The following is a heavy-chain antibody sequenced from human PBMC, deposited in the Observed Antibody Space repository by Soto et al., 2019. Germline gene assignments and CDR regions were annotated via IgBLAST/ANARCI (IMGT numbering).Heavy chain of an antibody. CDR3: ARGRYSSSPDFDY. CDR1: GASVSSYY. V-gene: IGHV4-59*02. CDR2: IYYNGDT. Sequence: SETLSLTGAVSGASVSSYYGSWIRQPPGKGLEGIGYIYYNGDTKYNPSLKSRVTISLDTSKNHFSLKLNSVTAADTAVYFCARGRYSSSPDFDYWGQGTLVTVSS. J-gene: IGHJ4*02. D-gene: IGHD3-22*01.